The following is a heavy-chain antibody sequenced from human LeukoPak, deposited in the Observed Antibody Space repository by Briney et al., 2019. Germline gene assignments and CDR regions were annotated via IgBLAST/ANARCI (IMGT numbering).Heavy chain of an antibody. Sequence: SVKVSCKASGGTLSSYAISWVRQAPGQGLEWMGRIIPILGVANYAQKFQGRVTITADKSTSTAYMELSSLRSEDTAVYYCARFGGVYYYDSSGYRGVEDFDYWGQGTLVTVSS. D-gene: IGHD3-22*01. CDR3: ARFGGVYYYDSSGYRGVEDFDY. CDR2: IIPILGVA. CDR1: GGTLSSYA. J-gene: IGHJ4*02. V-gene: IGHV1-69*04.